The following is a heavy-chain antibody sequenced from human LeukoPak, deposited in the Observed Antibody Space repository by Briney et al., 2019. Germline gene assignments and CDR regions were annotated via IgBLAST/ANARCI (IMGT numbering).Heavy chain of an antibody. V-gene: IGHV1-2*06. CDR3: ATPAGTTNYYYYYGMDV. J-gene: IGHJ6*02. CDR1: GYTFTGYY. D-gene: IGHD1/OR15-1a*01. Sequence: ASVKVSCKASGYTFTGYYMHWVRQAPGQGLEWMGRINPNSGGTNYAQKFQGRVTMTRDTSISTAYMELSRLRSDDTAVYYCATPAGTTNYYYYYGMDVRGQGTTVTVSS. CDR2: INPNSGGT.